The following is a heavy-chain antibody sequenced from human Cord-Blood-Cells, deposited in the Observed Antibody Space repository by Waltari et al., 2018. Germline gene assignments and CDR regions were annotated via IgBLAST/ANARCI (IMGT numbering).Heavy chain of an antibody. CDR1: GGNFSSYA. V-gene: IGHV1-69*01. J-gene: IGHJ4*02. CDR3: ARYSSSWYFDY. Sequence: QVQLVQSGAEVKKPGPSVKVSCKASGGNFSSYAINWVRQAPGQGLEWMGGIIPIFGTANYAQKFQGRVTITADESTSTAYMELSSLRSEDTAVYYCARYSSSWYFDYWGQGTLVTVSS. CDR2: IIPIFGTA. D-gene: IGHD6-13*01.